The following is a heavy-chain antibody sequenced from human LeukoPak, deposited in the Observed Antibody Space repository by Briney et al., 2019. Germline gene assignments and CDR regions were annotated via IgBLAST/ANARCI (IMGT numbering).Heavy chain of an antibody. Sequence: HPGGSLRLSCAASGFDVSSNFISWVRQAPGKGLEWDSVLYSVGTTYYADSVKGRFTTSRDSSKNTLYLQMNSLRVDDTAVYYCVRSLNSGSYADLWGQGTLITVSS. CDR3: VRSLNSGSYADL. CDR2: LYSVGTT. J-gene: IGHJ5*02. CDR1: GFDVSSNF. V-gene: IGHV3-53*01. D-gene: IGHD1-26*01.